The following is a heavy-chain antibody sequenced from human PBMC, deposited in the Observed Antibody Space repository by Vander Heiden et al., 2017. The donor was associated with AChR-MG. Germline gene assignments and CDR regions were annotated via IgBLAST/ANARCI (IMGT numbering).Heavy chain of an antibody. V-gene: IGHV1-8*01. CDR1: GYPFNRYN. J-gene: IGHJ4*02. CDR2: MNPNSGNT. Sequence: QVQLVQSGAEVKKPGASVKVSCKASGYPFNRYNINWVRQATGQGLEWMGWMNPNSGNTGYAQKFQGRVTMTRNTSISTAYMELSSLRSEDTAVYYCARGLRKGSRRELRPVDYWGQGTLVTVSS. D-gene: IGHD1-26*01. CDR3: ARGLRKGSRRELRPVDY.